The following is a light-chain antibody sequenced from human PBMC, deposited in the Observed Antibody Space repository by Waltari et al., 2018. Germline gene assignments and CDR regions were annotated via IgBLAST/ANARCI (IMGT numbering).Light chain of an antibody. CDR3: QQYNSYSYT. Sequence: DIQMTQSPSTLSPSLGDRVTITCRASQSISSWLAWYQQKPGKAPKLLIYKASSLESGVPSRFSGSGSGTEFTLTISSLQPDDFATYYCQQYNSYSYTFGQGTKLEIK. J-gene: IGKJ2*01. CDR2: KAS. CDR1: QSISSW. V-gene: IGKV1-5*03.